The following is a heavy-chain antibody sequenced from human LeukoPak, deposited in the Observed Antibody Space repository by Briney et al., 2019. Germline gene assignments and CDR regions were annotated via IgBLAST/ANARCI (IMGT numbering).Heavy chain of an antibody. V-gene: IGHV4-61*01. J-gene: IGHJ6*03. CDR2: IYYSGST. D-gene: IGHD3-10*01. CDR3: ARGIPMVRGVMDYMDV. Sequence: SQTLSLTCTVSGGSINSGTYYWSWIRQPPGKGLEWNGYIYYSGSTNYNPSLKSRVTISVDTSKNQFSLRLSSVTAADTAVYYCARGIPMVRGVMDYMDVWGKGTTVTISS. CDR1: GGSINSGTYY.